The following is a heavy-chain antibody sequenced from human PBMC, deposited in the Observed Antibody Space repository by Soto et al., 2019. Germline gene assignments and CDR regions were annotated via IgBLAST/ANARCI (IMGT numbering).Heavy chain of an antibody. Sequence: PSETLSLTCTVSGGSISSSSYYWGWIRQPPGKGLEWIGSIYYSGSTYYNPSLKSRVTISVDTSKNQFSLKLSSVTAADTAVYYCARDEGYSSSSLLSWGQGTLVTVSS. J-gene: IGHJ5*02. CDR1: GGSISSSSYY. CDR2: IYYSGST. D-gene: IGHD6-6*01. V-gene: IGHV4-39*07. CDR3: ARDEGYSSSSLLS.